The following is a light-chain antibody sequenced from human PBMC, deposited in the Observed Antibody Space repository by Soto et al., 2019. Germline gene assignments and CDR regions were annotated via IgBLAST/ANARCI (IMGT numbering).Light chain of an antibody. CDR2: DVS. Sequence: QSALTQPASVSGSPGQSVTISCTGASSDGVSYDYVSWYQQHAGKAPKLMIYDVSNRPSGVSNRFSGSKSGNTASLTISGLQAEDEADYYCSSYTSRNTRVFGTGTNSPS. V-gene: IGLV2-14*01. J-gene: IGLJ1*01. CDR3: SSYTSRNTRV. CDR1: SSDGVSYDY.